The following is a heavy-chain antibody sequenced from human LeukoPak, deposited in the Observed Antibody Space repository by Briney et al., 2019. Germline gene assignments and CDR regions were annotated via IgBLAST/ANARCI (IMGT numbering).Heavy chain of an antibody. CDR2: IYYSGST. CDR1: GGSISSYY. V-gene: IGHV4-59*01. CDR3: ARDLEDDYVWGSYRHLPYAFDI. J-gene: IGHJ3*02. D-gene: IGHD3-16*02. Sequence: SETLSLTCTVSGGSISSYYWSWIRQPPGKGLEWIGYIYYSGSTNYNPSLKSRVTISVDTSKNQFSLKLSSVTAADTAVYYCARDLEDDYVWGSYRHLPYAFDIWGQGTMATVSS.